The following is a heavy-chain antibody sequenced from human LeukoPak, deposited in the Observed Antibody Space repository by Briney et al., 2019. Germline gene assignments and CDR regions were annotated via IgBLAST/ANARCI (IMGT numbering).Heavy chain of an antibody. V-gene: IGHV3-48*03. J-gene: IGHJ4*02. CDR3: ARKWRYYFDY. D-gene: IGHD2-8*01. CDR1: GFTFSSYE. CDR2: ISSSGSTI. Sequence: PGGSLRLSCAASGFTFSSYEMNWVRQAPGKGLEWVSYISSSGSTIYYADSVKGRFTISRDNAKNSLYLRMNSLRAEDTAVYYCARKWRYYFDYWGQGTLVTVSS.